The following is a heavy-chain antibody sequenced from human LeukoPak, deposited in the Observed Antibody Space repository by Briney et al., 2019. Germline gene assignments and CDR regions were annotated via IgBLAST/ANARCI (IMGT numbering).Heavy chain of an antibody. CDR2: IYHSGST. J-gene: IGHJ3*02. CDR1: GGSISSSNW. V-gene: IGHV4-4*02. D-gene: IGHD5-18*01. Sequence: SGTLSLTCAVSGGSISSSNWWSWVRQPPGKGLEWIGEIYHSGSTNYNPSLKSRVTISVDKSKNQFSLKLSSVTAADMAVYYCARELGYSYGLGHAFDIWGQGTMVTVSS. CDR3: ARELGYSYGLGHAFDI.